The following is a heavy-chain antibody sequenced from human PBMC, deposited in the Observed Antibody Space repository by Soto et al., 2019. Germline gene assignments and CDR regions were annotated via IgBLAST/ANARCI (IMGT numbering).Heavy chain of an antibody. V-gene: IGHV4-39*01. D-gene: IGHD1-26*01. Sequence: SETLALTCTVSGGSINSPFFWAWLRQPPGKGLEWIASIHYSQSSYSHPSLRSRITISAGASMDQFSLRLASMTAADTAVYYCAKMGDDHGRSYFDSWGQGLLVTVSS. J-gene: IGHJ4*02. CDR2: IHYSQSS. CDR1: GGSINSPFF. CDR3: AKMGDDHGRSYFDS.